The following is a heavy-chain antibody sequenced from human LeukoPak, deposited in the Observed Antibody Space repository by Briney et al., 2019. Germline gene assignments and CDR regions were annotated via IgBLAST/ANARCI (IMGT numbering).Heavy chain of an antibody. J-gene: IGHJ4*02. CDR3: ARYNTVNRGFTAADF. D-gene: IGHD3-10*01. V-gene: IGHV4-59*01. Sequence: SETLSLTCSVSGASIINYYGIWFRQPPGKGLEWIGYIYYTGTTNYNPSLKRRLTNSVDTSKNQFSLKLTSVTAADTAVYYCARYNTVNRGFTAADFWGQGTLVTVSS. CDR2: IYYTGTT. CDR1: GASIINYY.